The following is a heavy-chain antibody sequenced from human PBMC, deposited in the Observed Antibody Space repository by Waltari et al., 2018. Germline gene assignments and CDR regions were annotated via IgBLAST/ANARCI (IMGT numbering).Heavy chain of an antibody. CDR3: AVGTVTRGNYYYMDV. CDR2: IYTSGST. D-gene: IGHD4-17*01. CDR1: GGSISSYY. J-gene: IGHJ6*03. Sequence: QVQLQESGPGLVKPSETLSLTCTVSGGSISSYYLSWIRQPAGKGLEWIGRIYTSGSTNYNPSLKSRVTMSVDTSKNQFSLKLSSVTAADTAVYYCAVGTVTRGNYYYMDVWGKGTTVTISS. V-gene: IGHV4-4*07.